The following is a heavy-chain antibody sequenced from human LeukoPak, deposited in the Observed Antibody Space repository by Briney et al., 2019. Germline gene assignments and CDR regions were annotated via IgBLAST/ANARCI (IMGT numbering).Heavy chain of an antibody. CDR2: ISGSGGST. D-gene: IGHD3-10*01. V-gene: IGHV3-23*01. Sequence: QPGGSLRLSCAASGFTFTTYSMTWVRQAPGKGLEWVSAISGSGGSTYYADSVKGRFTISRDNSKNTLYLQMNSLRAEDTAVYYCAKDTPRRRPLMVRGVGPLTNWGQGTLVTVSS. CDR1: GFTFTTYS. CDR3: AKDTPRRRPLMVRGVGPLTN. J-gene: IGHJ4*02.